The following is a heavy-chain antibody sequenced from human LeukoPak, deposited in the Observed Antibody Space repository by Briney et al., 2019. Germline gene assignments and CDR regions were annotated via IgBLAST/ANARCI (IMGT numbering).Heavy chain of an antibody. CDR3: VKEPRGYSFSFDI. CDR2: ISGSGSKT. V-gene: IGHV3-23*01. CDR1: GLTFSTCA. D-gene: IGHD5-18*01. Sequence: GGSLRLSCAASGLTFSTCAINWVRQAPGKGLEWDSAISGSGSKTFYADSVKGRFTISRDNPKNTLYLQMNSLRPEDTAVYYCVKEPRGYSFSFDIWGQGTMVTVSS. J-gene: IGHJ3*02.